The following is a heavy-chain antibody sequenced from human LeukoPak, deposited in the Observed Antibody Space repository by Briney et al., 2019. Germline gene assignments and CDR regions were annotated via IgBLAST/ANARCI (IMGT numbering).Heavy chain of an antibody. J-gene: IGHJ4*02. CDR2: IYPSDSNT. D-gene: IGHD6-19*01. CDR1: GYSFTNYW. CDR3: ATQYSSGWGY. V-gene: IGHV5-51*01. Sequence: ESLKISCLGSGYSFTNYWIGWVRQMPGKGLEWMGIIYPSDSNTRYRPSLQGQVTISADKSISTAYLQWSSLKASDTAMYYCATQYSSGWGYWGQGTLVTVSS.